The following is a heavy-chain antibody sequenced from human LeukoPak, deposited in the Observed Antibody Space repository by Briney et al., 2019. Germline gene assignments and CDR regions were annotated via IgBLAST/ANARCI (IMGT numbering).Heavy chain of an antibody. D-gene: IGHD5-24*01. V-gene: IGHV3-21*01. CDR1: GFTLTDYS. Sequence: GGSLRLSCAASGFTLTDYSMNWVRLAPGKGLEWVASISISSSFIYYADSVKGRFTISRDNAKSSLFLQMNSLRAEDTAVYYCARRDLHANDYWGQGTLVTVSS. J-gene: IGHJ4*02. CDR3: ARRDLHANDY. CDR2: ISISSSFI.